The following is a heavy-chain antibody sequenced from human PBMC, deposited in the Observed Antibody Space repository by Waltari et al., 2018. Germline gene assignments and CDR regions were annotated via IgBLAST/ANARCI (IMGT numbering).Heavy chain of an antibody. V-gene: IGHV1-2*06. J-gene: IGHJ4*02. CDR2: INPNSGGT. CDR1: GYTFTGYY. CDR3: AIYYYGSGSGEYYFDY. Sequence: QVQLVQSGAEVKTPGASVKVSCKASGYTFTGYYMHWVRQAPGQGLEWMGRINPNSGGTNYAQKFQGRVTMTRDTSISTAYMELSRLRSDDTAVYYCAIYYYGSGSGEYYFDYWGQGTLVTVSS. D-gene: IGHD3-10*01.